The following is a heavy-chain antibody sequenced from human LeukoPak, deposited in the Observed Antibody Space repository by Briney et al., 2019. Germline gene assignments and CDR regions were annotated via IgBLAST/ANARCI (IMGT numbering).Heavy chain of an antibody. CDR3: ARDFRAAMVSDWFDP. V-gene: IGHV1-2*02. Sequence: GASVKVSCKASGYTFTAYYMHWVRQAPGQGLEWMGWINPNSGGTNYAQKFQGRVTMTRDTSISTAYMELSRLRSDDTAVYYCARDFRAAMVSDWFDPWGQGTLVTVSS. J-gene: IGHJ5*02. CDR2: INPNSGGT. D-gene: IGHD5-18*01. CDR1: GYTFTAYY.